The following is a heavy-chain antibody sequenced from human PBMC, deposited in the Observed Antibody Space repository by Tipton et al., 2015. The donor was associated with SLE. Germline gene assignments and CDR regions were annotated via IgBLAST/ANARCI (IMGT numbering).Heavy chain of an antibody. V-gene: IGHV1-8*02. J-gene: IGHJ4*02. CDR2: MNPNSGNT. CDR1: GYTFTSYD. D-gene: IGHD3-3*01. CDR3: ARGRSLQYYDFWSGYSYYFDY. Sequence: QLVQSGAEVKKPGASVKVSCKASGYTFTSYDINWVRQATGQGLEWMGWMNPNSGNTGYAQKFQGRVTMTRNTSISTAYMELSSLRSEDTAVYYCARGRSLQYYDFWSGYSYYFDYWGQGTLVTVSS.